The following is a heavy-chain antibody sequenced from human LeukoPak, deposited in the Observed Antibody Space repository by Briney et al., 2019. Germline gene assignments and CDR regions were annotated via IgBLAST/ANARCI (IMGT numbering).Heavy chain of an antibody. J-gene: IGHJ4*02. D-gene: IGHD2-15*01. V-gene: IGHV4-39*01. CDR1: GGSISSSSYY. Sequence: SETLSLTCTVSGGSISSSSYYWGWIRQPPGKGLEWIGSIYYSGSTYYNPSLKSRVTISVDTSKNQFSLKLSSVTAADTAVYYCARSWYPGGGSCPHYWGQGTLVTVSS. CDR2: IYYSGST. CDR3: ARSWYPGGGSCPHY.